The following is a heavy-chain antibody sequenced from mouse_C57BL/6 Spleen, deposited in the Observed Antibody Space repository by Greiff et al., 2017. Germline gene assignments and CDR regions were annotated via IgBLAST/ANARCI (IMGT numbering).Heavy chain of an antibody. CDR2: IHPNSGST. D-gene: IGHD1-1*01. CDR3: AREGSNYGYFDV. J-gene: IGHJ1*03. V-gene: IGHV1-64*01. Sequence: VQLQQSGAELVQPGASVKLSCKASGYTFTSYWMHWVKQRPGQGLEWIGMIHPNSGSTNYNETFKSKATLTVDKSSSTAYMQLISLTSKDSAVYFYAREGSNYGYFDVWGTGTTVTVSS. CDR1: GYTFTSYW.